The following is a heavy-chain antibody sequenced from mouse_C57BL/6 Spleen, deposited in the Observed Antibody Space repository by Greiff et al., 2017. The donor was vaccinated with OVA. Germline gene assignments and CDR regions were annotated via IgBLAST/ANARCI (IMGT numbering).Heavy chain of an antibody. CDR2: INPNNGGT. D-gene: IGHD3-2*02. CDR1: GYTFTDYY. CDR3: ARRLRLGGFYAMDY. J-gene: IGHJ4*01. Sequence: VQLQQSGPELVKPGASVKISCKASGYTFTDYYMNWVKQSHGKSLEWIGDINPNNGGTSYNQKFKGKATLTVDKSSSTAYMELRSLTSEDSAVYYCARRLRLGGFYAMDYWGQGTSVTVSS. V-gene: IGHV1-26*01.